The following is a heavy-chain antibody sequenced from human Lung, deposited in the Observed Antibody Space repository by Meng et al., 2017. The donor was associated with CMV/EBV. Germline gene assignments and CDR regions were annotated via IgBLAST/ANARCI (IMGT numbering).Heavy chain of an antibody. D-gene: IGHD3-3*01. J-gene: IGHJ4*02. Sequence: GGSXRLSCAASGFTLKYDGMHWVRQAPGKGLEWVAFIHFDGSNEHYADSVTGRFTISRYNPKNMLYLEMNSLRVEDTAVYYCAKAVFGVVIDYWGQGTLVTVSS. CDR2: IHFDGSNE. CDR1: GFTLKYDG. CDR3: AKAVFGVVIDY. V-gene: IGHV3-30*02.